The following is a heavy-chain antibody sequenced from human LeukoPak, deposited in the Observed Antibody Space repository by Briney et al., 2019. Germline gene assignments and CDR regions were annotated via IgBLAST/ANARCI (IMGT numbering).Heavy chain of an antibody. V-gene: IGHV3-30*01. J-gene: IGHJ4*02. CDR2: ISYDGSNK. CDR1: EFTFSSYA. CDR3: ARDRGAQWVFDY. Sequence: AGGSLRLSCAASEFTFSSYAMHWVRQAPGKGLEWVAVISYDGSNKYYADSVKGRFTISRDNSKNTLYLQMNSLRAEDTAVYYCARDRGAQWVFDYWGQGTLVTVSS. D-gene: IGHD1-26*01.